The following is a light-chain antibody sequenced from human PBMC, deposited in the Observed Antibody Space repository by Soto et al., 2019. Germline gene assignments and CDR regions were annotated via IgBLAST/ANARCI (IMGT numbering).Light chain of an antibody. V-gene: IGLV1-51*01. J-gene: IGLJ2*01. CDR2: DNN. CDR1: NSNIGNNY. Sequence: QSVLTQPPSVSAAPGQKVTTSCSGSNSNIGNNYVSWYQQLPGTAPKLLIYDNNKRPSGIPDRFSGSKSGTSATLGITGLQTGDEADYYCGAWDDSLSAVFGGGTKLTVL. CDR3: GAWDDSLSAV.